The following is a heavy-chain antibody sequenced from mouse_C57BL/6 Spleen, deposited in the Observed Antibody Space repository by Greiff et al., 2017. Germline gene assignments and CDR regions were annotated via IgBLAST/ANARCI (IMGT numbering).Heavy chain of an antibody. V-gene: IGHV1-20*01. Sequence: VQLQQSGPELVKPGDSVKISWQASGYSFTGYFMNWVMQSHGKSLEWIGRINPYNGDTFYNQKFKGKATLTVDKSSSTAHMELRSLTSEDSAVYYCARPTYGSYWYFDVWGTGTTVTVSS. D-gene: IGHD1-1*01. CDR3: ARPTYGSYWYFDV. CDR1: GYSFTGYF. J-gene: IGHJ1*03. CDR2: INPYNGDT.